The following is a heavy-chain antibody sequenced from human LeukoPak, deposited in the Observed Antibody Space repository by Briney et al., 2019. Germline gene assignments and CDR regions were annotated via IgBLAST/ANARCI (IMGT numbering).Heavy chain of an antibody. V-gene: IGHV3-23*01. CDR2: ITTGGPNT. CDR3: SKELGALGY. D-gene: IGHD3-16*01. CDR1: GFTFSSYT. J-gene: IGHJ4*02. Sequence: GGSLRLSCTASGFTFSSYTMSWVRQAPGKGLKWVSPITTGGPNTYYADSVKGRFTVSRDDSKNTLYLQMNSLRAEDTAVYYCSKELGALGYRGQGTLVTVSS.